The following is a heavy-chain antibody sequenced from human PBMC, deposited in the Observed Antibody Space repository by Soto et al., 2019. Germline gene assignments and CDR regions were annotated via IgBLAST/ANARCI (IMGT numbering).Heavy chain of an antibody. V-gene: IGHV1-69*02. J-gene: IGHJ4*02. D-gene: IGHD2-2*01. CDR1: GGTFSSYT. CDR3: ARVTDYGQAAMTPYFDY. CDR2: IIPILGIA. Sequence: VASVKVSCKASGGTFSSYTISWVRQAPGQGLEWMGRIIPILGIANYAQKFQGRVTITADKSTSTAYMELSGLRSEDTAVYYCARVTDYGQAAMTPYFDYWSQGTLVTVSS.